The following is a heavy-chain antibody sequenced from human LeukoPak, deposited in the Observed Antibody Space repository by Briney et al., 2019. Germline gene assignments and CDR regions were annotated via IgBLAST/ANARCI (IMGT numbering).Heavy chain of an antibody. Sequence: SETLSLTCTASGGSISSSSYYWGWIRQPPGKGLEWIGSIYYSGSTYYNPSLKSRVTISVDTSKNQFSLKLSSVTAADTAVYYCAGRPYYDILTGPDGAFDIWGQGTMVTVSS. D-gene: IGHD3-9*01. V-gene: IGHV4-39*01. J-gene: IGHJ3*02. CDR2: IYYSGST. CDR3: AGRPYYDILTGPDGAFDI. CDR1: GGSISSSSYY.